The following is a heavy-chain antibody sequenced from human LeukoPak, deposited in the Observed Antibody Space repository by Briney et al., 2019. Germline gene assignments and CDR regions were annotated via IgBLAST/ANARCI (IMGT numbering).Heavy chain of an antibody. V-gene: IGHV1-8*03. J-gene: IGHJ6*03. Sequence: GASVKVSCKASGYSFTTFDINWVRQATGQGLEWMGWMNPNTGNTGFVGKFQGRVTITGNTSISTVYMELTSLTSDDTAVYYCARGPLTGEHYHYYMDVWGTGTTITVSS. CDR3: ARGPLTGEHYHYYMDV. D-gene: IGHD7-27*01. CDR2: MNPNTGNT. CDR1: GYSFTTFD.